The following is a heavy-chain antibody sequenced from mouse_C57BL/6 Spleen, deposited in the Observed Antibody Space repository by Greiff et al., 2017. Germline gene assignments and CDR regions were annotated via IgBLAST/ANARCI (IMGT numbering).Heavy chain of an antibody. CDR2: IRSKSNNYAT. CDR1: GFSFNTYA. CDR3: VRHGVYYSGSSDAMDY. V-gene: IGHV10-1*01. J-gene: IGHJ4*01. Sequence: EVQLVESGGGLVQPKGSLKLSCAASGFSFNTYAMNWVRQAPGTGLEWVARIRSKSNNYATYYADSVKDRFTISRDDSESMLYLQMNNLKTEDTAMYYCVRHGVYYSGSSDAMDYWGQGTSVTVSS. D-gene: IGHD1-1*01.